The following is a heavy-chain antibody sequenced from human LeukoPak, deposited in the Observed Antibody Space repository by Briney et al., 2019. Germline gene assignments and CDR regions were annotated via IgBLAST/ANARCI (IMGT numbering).Heavy chain of an antibody. CDR2: ITATTRST. J-gene: IGHJ3*01. Sequence: QPGGSLRLSCEASGFAFSFFAMSWLRQPPGKGLEWVSAITATTRSTSYADSVKGRFTISRDNSKRTLYLQMNSLRAEDTAMYYCAKDPNGDYVGAFDFWGQGTLVTVSS. CDR3: AKDPNGDYVGAFDF. CDR1: GFAFSFFA. V-gene: IGHV3-23*01. D-gene: IGHD4-23*01.